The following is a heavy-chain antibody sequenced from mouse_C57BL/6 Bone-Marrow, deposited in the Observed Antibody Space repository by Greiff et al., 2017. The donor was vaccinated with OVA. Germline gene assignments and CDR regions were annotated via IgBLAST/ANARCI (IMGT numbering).Heavy chain of an antibody. V-gene: IGHV7-1*01. CDR2: SRNKANDYTT. CDR3: ASDASWDVGYAVDY. J-gene: IGHJ4*01. D-gene: IGHD4-1*01. CDR1: GFTFSDFY. Sequence: EVQGVESGGGLVQSGRSLRLSCATSGFTFSDFYMEWVRQALGKGLEWFAASRNKANDYTTEYSASVKGRFIVSRDTSQSNLYLRMNDLRAEDTAIYDCASDASWDVGYAVDYWGQGTSVTVSS.